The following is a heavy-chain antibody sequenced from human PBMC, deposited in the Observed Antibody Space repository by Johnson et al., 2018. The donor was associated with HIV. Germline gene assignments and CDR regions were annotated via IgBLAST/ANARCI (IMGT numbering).Heavy chain of an antibody. J-gene: IGHJ3*02. Sequence: VQLVESGGGLVQPGGSLRLSCAASGFTVSSNYMSWVRQAPGKGLEWVSVIYSGGSTYYADSAKGRFTISRDNSKNTLYLQMNSLRGEDTAVYYCARPSVTTRDAFDIWGQGTMVTVSS. CDR1: GFTVSSNY. CDR3: ARPSVTTRDAFDI. D-gene: IGHD4-17*01. CDR2: IYSGGST. V-gene: IGHV3-66*04.